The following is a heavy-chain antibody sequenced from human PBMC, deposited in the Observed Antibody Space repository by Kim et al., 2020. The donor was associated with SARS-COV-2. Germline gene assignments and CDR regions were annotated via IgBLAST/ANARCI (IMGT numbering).Heavy chain of an antibody. Sequence: GGSLRLSCAASGFTFSSYWMTWVRKAPGKGLEWVANIKQDGNQKYYVDSVKGRFTISRDNAKNSLYLQMNSLRAEDTAVYYCARDGDLYSSGKDAFDIWG. J-gene: IGHJ3*02. CDR3: ARDGDLYSSGKDAFDI. CDR2: IKQDGNQK. D-gene: IGHD6-19*01. CDR1: GFTFSSYW. V-gene: IGHV3-7*01.